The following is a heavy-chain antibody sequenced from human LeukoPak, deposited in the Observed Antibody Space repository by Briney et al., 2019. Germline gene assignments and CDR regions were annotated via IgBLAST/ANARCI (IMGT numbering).Heavy chain of an antibody. J-gene: IGHJ4*02. Sequence: SETLSLTCAVSGGSFSDDYWNWIRQPPGKGLEWLGEINHSGSHEFNPSLKSRLTMSVDTSKNQFSLQLTSVTAADTAVYYCARGGWNKFDYWGQGTLVTVSS. CDR2: INHSGSH. CDR1: GGSFSDDY. CDR3: ARGGWNKFDY. D-gene: IGHD1-1*01. V-gene: IGHV4-34*01.